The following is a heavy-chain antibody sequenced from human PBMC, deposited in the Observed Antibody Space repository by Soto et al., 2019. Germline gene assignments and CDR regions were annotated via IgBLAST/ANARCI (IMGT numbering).Heavy chain of an antibody. D-gene: IGHD4-17*01. J-gene: IGHJ4*02. CDR1: GASIITDNYF. CDR2: ISYSGRT. Sequence: SETLSLTCTVSGASIITDNYFWVWIRQSPRRGLELIGSISYSGRTYDNPSLQSRVTISIDASKNQFSLKLTSVTTADTAVYYCARRRASDYGGNHHPYYFDRWGQGTLVTVSS. V-gene: IGHV4-39*01. CDR3: ARRRASDYGGNHHPYYFDR.